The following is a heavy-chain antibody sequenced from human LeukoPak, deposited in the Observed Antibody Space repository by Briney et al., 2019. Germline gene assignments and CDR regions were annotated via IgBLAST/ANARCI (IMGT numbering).Heavy chain of an antibody. J-gene: IGHJ3*02. CDR1: GGSISSYY. CDR3: AREGRGIVVVPAAMGAFDI. D-gene: IGHD2-2*01. Sequence: SETPSLTCTVSGGSISSYYWSWIRQPPGKGLEWIGYIYYSGSTNYNPSLKSRVTISVDTSKNQFSLKLSSVTAADTAVYYCAREGRGIVVVPAAMGAFDIWGQGTMVTVSS. V-gene: IGHV4-59*01. CDR2: IYYSGST.